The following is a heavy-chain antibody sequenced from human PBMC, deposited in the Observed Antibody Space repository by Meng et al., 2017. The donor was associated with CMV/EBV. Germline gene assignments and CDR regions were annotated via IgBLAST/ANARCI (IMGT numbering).Heavy chain of an antibody. CDR1: GFTFSSYW. J-gene: IGHJ6*02. Sequence: LSLTGAASGFTFSSYWMSWVRQAPGKGLEWVANIKQDGSEKYYVDSVKGRFTISRDNAKNSLYLQMNSLRAEDTAVYYCAREEDYYGMDVWGQGTTVTVSS. CDR3: AREEDYYGMDV. V-gene: IGHV3-7*01. CDR2: IKQDGSEK.